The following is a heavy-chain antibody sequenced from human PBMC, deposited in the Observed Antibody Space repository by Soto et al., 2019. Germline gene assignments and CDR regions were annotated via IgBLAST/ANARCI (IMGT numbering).Heavy chain of an antibody. V-gene: IGHV4-39*01. CDR2: IYYSGST. J-gene: IGHJ3*02. CDR1: GGSISSSSYY. D-gene: IGHD2-8*01. CDR3: SRQLPRNIVLMVYASAFDI. Sequence: PSETLSLTCTVSGGSISSSSYYWGWIRQPPGKGLEWIGSIYYSGSTYYNPSLKSRVTISVDTSKNQFSLKLSSVTAADTAVYYCSRQLPRNIVLMVYASAFDIWGQGTMVTVSS.